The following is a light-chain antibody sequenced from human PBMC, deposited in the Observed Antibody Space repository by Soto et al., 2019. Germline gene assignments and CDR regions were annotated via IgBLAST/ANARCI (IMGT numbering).Light chain of an antibody. CDR1: QSISSY. Sequence: DIQMTQSPSSLSASVGDRFTITCRASQSISSYFNWYQQKPGKAPNLLIYTASSLESGVPSRFSVSGSGTDFTLTISSLQPEDFATYFCQQSYSRPRTFGQGTKVDIK. J-gene: IGKJ1*01. CDR2: TAS. V-gene: IGKV1-39*01. CDR3: QQSYSRPRT.